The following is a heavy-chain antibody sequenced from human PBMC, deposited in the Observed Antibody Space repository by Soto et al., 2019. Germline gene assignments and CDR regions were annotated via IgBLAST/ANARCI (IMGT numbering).Heavy chain of an antibody. CDR3: ARGNQYYYGSGSYYNNWFDP. CDR1: GGSFSGYY. J-gene: IGHJ5*02. D-gene: IGHD3-10*01. CDR2: INHSGST. Sequence: PSETLSLTCAVYGGSFSGYYWSWIRQPPGKGLEWIGEINHSGSTNYNPSLKSRVTISVDTSKNQFSLKLSSVTAADTAVYYCARGNQYYYGSGSYYNNWFDPWGQEPWSPSPQ. V-gene: IGHV4-34*01.